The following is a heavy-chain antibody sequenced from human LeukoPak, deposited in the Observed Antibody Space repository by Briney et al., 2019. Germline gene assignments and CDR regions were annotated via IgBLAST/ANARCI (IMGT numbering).Heavy chain of an antibody. CDR1: GYTFTGYY. J-gene: IGHJ6*03. Sequence: ASVKVSCKASGYTFTGYYMHWVRQAPGQGLEWMGWINPNSGGTNYAQKFQGRVTMTRDTSISTAYMELSRLRSDDTAVYYCARDFGGGVVVPAATMGGPSYYYMDVWGKGTTVTVSS. D-gene: IGHD2-2*01. V-gene: IGHV1-2*02. CDR3: ARDFGGGVVVPAATMGGPSYYYMDV. CDR2: INPNSGGT.